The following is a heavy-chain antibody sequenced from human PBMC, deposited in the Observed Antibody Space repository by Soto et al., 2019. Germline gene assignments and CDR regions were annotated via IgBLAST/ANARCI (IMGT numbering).Heavy chain of an antibody. D-gene: IGHD2-15*01. V-gene: IGHV4-59*01. CDR2: IYYSGST. CDR3: ARGYDYGDY. J-gene: IGHJ4*02. Sequence: WTWLRQPPGKGLEWIGYIYYSGSTNYNPSLKSRVTISVDTSKNQFSLKLSSVTAADTAVYYCARGYDYGDYWGQGTLVTVSS.